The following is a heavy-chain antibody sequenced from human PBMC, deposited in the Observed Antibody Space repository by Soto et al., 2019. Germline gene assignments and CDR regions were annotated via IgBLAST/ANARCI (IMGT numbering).Heavy chain of an antibody. J-gene: IGHJ3*02. Sequence: ASVKVSCKASGYTFTGYYMHWVRQAPGQGLEWMGWINPNSGGTNYAQKFQGWVTMTRDTSISTAYMELSRLRSDDTAVYYCARDPKYSSSSGAFDIWGQGTMVTVSS. D-gene: IGHD6-6*01. V-gene: IGHV1-2*04. CDR1: GYTFTGYY. CDR3: ARDPKYSSSSGAFDI. CDR2: INPNSGGT.